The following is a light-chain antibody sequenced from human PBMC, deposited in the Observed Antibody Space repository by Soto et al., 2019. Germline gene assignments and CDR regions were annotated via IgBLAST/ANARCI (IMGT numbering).Light chain of an antibody. Sequence: EIVMTQSPATLSVSPGERATLSCRASQSVNNNLAWYQQKPGQAPRLLVYGASTRATGIPARFSGSGSGTEFTLTISSLQSEDFAVYYCQQYNNRPLTLGGGTKVDIK. CDR1: QSVNNN. J-gene: IGKJ4*01. CDR3: QQYNNRPLT. V-gene: IGKV3-15*01. CDR2: GAS.